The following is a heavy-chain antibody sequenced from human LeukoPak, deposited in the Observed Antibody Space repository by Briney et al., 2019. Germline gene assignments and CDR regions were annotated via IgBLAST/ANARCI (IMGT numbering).Heavy chain of an antibody. CDR1: GIRSSRIW. J-gene: IGHJ4*02. CDR2: IKRDGSEK. D-gene: IGHD1-14*01. V-gene: IGHV3-7*04. Sequence: GGSLRLSCAGSGIRSSRIWMHWVPQAPGRGLEWVANIKRDGSEKNYVHSVKDRFIISRDNAKNSMYLQMNSLRVEDTAVYYCGGGDHADYWGQGTLVTVSS. CDR3: GGGDHADY.